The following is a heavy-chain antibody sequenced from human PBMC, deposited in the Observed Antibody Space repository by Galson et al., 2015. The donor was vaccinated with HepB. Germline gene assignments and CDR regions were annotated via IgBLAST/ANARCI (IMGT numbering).Heavy chain of an antibody. CDR2: ISYDGSNK. CDR1: GFTFSSYA. V-gene: IGHV3-30-3*01. CDR3: ARAEIVVVPAAIRWGVTYYYYGMDV. J-gene: IGHJ6*02. Sequence: SLRLSCAASGFTFSSYAMHWVRQAPGKGLEWVAVISYDGSNKYYADSVKGRFTISRDNSKNTLYLQMNSLRAEDTAVYYCARAEIVVVPAAIRWGVTYYYYGMDVWGQGTTVTVSS. D-gene: IGHD2-2*02.